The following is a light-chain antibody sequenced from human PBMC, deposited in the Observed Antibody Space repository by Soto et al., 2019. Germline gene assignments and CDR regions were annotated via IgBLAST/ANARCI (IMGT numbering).Light chain of an antibody. CDR3: QQLSRYPLT. CDR1: QALSND. V-gene: IGKV1-9*01. CDR2: SAS. Sequence: DIQLTQSPSVLSASVGDTVTITCRASQALSNDLALYQQKPGKAPDLLIYSASTLQSGVPSRFSGSGSETEFSLTIRAVTPEDFATYCCQQLSRYPLTFGGGTKVDIK. J-gene: IGKJ4*01.